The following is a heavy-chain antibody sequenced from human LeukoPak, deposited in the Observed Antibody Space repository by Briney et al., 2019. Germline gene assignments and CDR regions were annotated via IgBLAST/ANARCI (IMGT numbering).Heavy chain of an antibody. Sequence: PGGSLRLSCAASGFTVSSNYMSWVRQAPGKGLEWVSVIYSGGSTYYAGSVKGRFTISRDNSKNTLYLQMNSLRAEDTAVYYCARVEEDYYYGMDVWGQGTTVTVSS. CDR3: ARVEEDYYYGMDV. CDR1: GFTVSSNY. V-gene: IGHV3-66*01. J-gene: IGHJ6*02. CDR2: IYSGGST.